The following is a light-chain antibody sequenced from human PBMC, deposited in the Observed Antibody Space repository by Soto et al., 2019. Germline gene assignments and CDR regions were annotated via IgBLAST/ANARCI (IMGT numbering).Light chain of an antibody. J-gene: IGKJ1*01. Sequence: EIVLTQSPATLSLSPGERATLFCRASQSVSSNLAWYQQKPGQAPRLLIYGASNRATGIPDRFSGSGSGTDFTLTISRLEPEDFAVYYCQQYGSSGTFGQGTKVDIK. CDR2: GAS. CDR1: QSVSSN. CDR3: QQYGSSGT. V-gene: IGKV3-20*01.